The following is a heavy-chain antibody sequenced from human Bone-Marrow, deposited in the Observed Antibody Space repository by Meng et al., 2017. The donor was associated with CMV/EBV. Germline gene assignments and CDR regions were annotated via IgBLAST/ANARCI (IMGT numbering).Heavy chain of an antibody. CDR1: GFTFSGYA. CDR3: ATTTVTIP. D-gene: IGHD4-17*01. J-gene: IGHJ2*01. Sequence: LRLSCAASGFTFSGYAMSWIRQAPGKGLEWVSTVSGGGGTTYYADSVKGRFTISRDNSQNTLYLQMNSLKAEDTAVYYCATTTVTIPWGRGTLVTVSS. CDR2: VSGGGGTT. V-gene: IGHV3-23*01.